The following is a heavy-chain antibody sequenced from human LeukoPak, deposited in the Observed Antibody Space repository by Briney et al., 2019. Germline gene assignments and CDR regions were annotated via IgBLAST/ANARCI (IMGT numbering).Heavy chain of an antibody. V-gene: IGHV3-21*01. CDR2: ISSGSSYI. Sequence: PGGSLRLSCAPSGFTFSIYTMSWVRTAPGKGLGWVSSISSGSSYISYADSLKGRFNISRDNPKNSLYLQINSLRAEDTAVYYCARDACSSTSCFRDYWGQGTRVTVSS. D-gene: IGHD2-2*01. CDR1: GFTFSIYT. J-gene: IGHJ4*02. CDR3: ARDACSSTSCFRDY.